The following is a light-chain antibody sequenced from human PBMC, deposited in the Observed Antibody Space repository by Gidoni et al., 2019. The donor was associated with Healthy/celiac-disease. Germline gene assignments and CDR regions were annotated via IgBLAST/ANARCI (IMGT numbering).Light chain of an antibody. J-gene: IGKJ2*01. CDR3: QQYYSTPRT. Sequence: DIVMPQSLDSLAVSLGERATINCKSSQSVLYSSNNKNYLAWYQQKPGQPPKLLIYWASTRESGVPDRFSGSGSGTDFTLTISSLQAEDVAVYYCQQYYSTPRTFGQGTKLEIK. CDR1: QSVLYSSNNKNY. V-gene: IGKV4-1*01. CDR2: WAS.